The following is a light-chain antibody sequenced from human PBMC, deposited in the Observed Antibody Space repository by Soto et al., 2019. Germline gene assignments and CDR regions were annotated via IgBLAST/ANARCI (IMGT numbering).Light chain of an antibody. J-gene: IGKJ1*01. V-gene: IGKV3-11*01. Sequence: EIVFAKSPATVSLXXGXXXXXXXSASQRVSSYLAWYQQKPGQAPRLLIYDASNRATGIPARFSGSGSGTDFTLTISSLEPEDFAVYYCQQRSNWPPWTFGQGTKVDI. CDR1: QRVSSY. CDR3: QQRSNWPPWT. CDR2: DAS.